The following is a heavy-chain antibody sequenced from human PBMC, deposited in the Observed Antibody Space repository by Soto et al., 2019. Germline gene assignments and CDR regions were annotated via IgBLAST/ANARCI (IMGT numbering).Heavy chain of an antibody. CDR3: AKSSGTIVRGVMSAFDI. D-gene: IGHD3-10*01. CDR1: GFTFSSYA. V-gene: IGHV3-23*01. J-gene: IGHJ3*02. CDR2: ISGSGGST. Sequence: EVQLLESGGGLVQPGGSLRLSCAASGFTFSSYAMSWVRQAPGKGLEWVSAISGSGGSTYYADPVKGRFTIRRDNSNNTLYLQMNSLRAEDTAVYYCAKSSGTIVRGVMSAFDIWGQGTMVTVSS.